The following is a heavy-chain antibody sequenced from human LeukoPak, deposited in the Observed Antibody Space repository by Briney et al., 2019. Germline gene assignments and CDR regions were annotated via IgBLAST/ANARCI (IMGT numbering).Heavy chain of an antibody. CDR1: GFTFSSYA. D-gene: IGHD6-13*01. CDR2: IKQDGTEK. V-gene: IGHV3-7*01. J-gene: IGHJ4*02. Sequence: GGSLRLSCAASGFTFSSYAMTWVRQAPGKGLEWVANIKQDGTEKYYVDSVKGRFSISRDNANNSLYLQMNSLRAEDTAVYYCASERPSSSWYDYWGQGTLVTVSS. CDR3: ASERPSSSWYDY.